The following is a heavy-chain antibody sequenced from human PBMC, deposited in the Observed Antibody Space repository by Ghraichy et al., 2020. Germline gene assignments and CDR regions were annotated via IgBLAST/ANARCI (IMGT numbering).Heavy chain of an antibody. CDR2: ISGSSNYI. J-gene: IGHJ4*02. CDR1: GSTLSGYT. V-gene: IGHV3-21*01. D-gene: IGHD5-12*01. CDR3: ATAPLAPPYFDD. Sequence: ETRSLTCVGSGSTLSGYTMNWVRQAPGKGLDWVSSISGSSNYIDYADSVKGRFTISRDNAKNSLYLQMNSLRAEDTAVYYCATAPLAPPYFDDWGQGTLVTVSS.